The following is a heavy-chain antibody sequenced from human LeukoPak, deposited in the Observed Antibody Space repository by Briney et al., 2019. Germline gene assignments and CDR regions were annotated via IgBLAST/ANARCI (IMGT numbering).Heavy chain of an antibody. CDR3: AKDVDYVFDY. D-gene: IGHD4-17*01. Sequence: PGGSLRLSCAATGFTFRNYAMSWVRQAPGKGLEWVASLSGSGTNTFYADSVKGRFTISRDNSKNTLSLQMSSLRVEDTAVYYCAKDVDYVFDYWGQGTLVTVSS. CDR1: GFTFRNYA. CDR2: LSGSGTNT. V-gene: IGHV3-23*01. J-gene: IGHJ4*02.